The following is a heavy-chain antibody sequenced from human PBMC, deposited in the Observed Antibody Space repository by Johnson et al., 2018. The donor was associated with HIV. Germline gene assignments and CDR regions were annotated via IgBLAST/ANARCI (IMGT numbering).Heavy chain of an antibody. V-gene: IGHV3-NL1*01. CDR3: ARSLIAAADAFDI. CDR1: GFTFSSYA. Sequence: QVQLVESGGGVVQPGRSLRLSCAASGFTFSSYAMHWVRQAPGKGLEWVSVIYSGGSTYYADSVKGRFTISRDNSKNTLYLQMNSLRAEDTAVYYCARSLIAAADAFDIWGQGTMVTVSS. J-gene: IGHJ3*02. D-gene: IGHD6-13*01. CDR2: IYSGGST.